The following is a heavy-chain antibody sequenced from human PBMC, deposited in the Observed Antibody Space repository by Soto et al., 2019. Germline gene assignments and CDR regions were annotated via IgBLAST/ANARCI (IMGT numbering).Heavy chain of an antibody. CDR2: LYGSGRGI. CDR3: AKDAVAGDGVWLAHA. D-gene: IGHD4-17*01. V-gene: IGHV3-23*01. CDR1: GFTFSSYA. J-gene: IGHJ5*02. Sequence: EVQLLESGGGLVQPGGSLRLSCAASGFTFSSYAMIWIRQVPGNGLEWVSGLYGSGRGIHYADSVKGRFTISRDNSAYAVYLQMNNLRVDDTDVYYCAKDAVAGDGVWLAHAWGRGTAVTVSS.